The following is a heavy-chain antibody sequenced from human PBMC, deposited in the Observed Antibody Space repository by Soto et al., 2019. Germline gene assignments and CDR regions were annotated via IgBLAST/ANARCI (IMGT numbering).Heavy chain of an antibody. V-gene: IGHV4-30-2*01. CDR3: ARDHHILDY. Sequence: SETLSLTCAVSGGSISSGGYSWSWIRQPPGKGLEWIGYIYHSGSTYYNPSLKSRVTISVDRSKNQFSLKLSSVTAADTAVYYCARDHHILDYWGQGTLVTVSS. J-gene: IGHJ4*02. CDR2: IYHSGST. CDR1: GGSISSGGYS.